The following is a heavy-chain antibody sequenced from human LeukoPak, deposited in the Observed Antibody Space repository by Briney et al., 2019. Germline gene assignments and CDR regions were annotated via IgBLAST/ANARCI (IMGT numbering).Heavy chain of an antibody. V-gene: IGHV1-3*01. J-gene: IGHJ5*02. CDR3: ARDPAAYSSSWYNWFDP. CDR1: GYTFTSYA. CDR2: INAGNGNT. Sequence: ASVNVSCTASGYTFTSYAMHWVRQAPGQRLEWMGWINAGNGNTKYSQKFQGRVTITRDTSASTAYMELSSLRSEDTAVYYCARDPAAYSSSWYNWFDPWGQGTLVTVSS. D-gene: IGHD6-13*01.